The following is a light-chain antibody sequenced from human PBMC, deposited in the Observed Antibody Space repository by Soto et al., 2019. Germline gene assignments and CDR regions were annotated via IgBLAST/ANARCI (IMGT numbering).Light chain of an antibody. V-gene: IGKV4-1*01. CDR2: WTS. CDR1: QSDLYSSNNKNY. Sequence: DIVMTQSPDSLAVSLAERATINCKSSQSDLYSSNNKNYLAWYQQKPGQPPKLLIYWTSTRESGVPDRFSGSGSGTDFTLTISSLQAEDVAVYYCQQYYSPSWTFGQGTKVDNK. J-gene: IGKJ1*01. CDR3: QQYYSPSWT.